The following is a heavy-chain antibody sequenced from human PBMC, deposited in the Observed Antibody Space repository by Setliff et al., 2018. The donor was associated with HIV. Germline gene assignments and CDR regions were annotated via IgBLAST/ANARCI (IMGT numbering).Heavy chain of an antibody. CDR2: VHQDGSPT. J-gene: IGHJ6*02. CDR1: GLRFSSYG. V-gene: IGHV3-30*02. D-gene: IGHD3-10*02. Sequence: PGGSLRLSCAASGLRFSSYGMHWVRQAPGKGLEWVAFVHQDGSPTKYGESVKGRFTVSRDNSKSTVSLQMNSLRREDTAIYYCAIFYVRGAYDGIDVWGQGTLVTVSS. CDR3: AIFYVRGAYDGIDV.